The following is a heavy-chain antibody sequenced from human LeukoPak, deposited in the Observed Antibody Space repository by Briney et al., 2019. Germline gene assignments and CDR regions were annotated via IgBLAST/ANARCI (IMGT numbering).Heavy chain of an antibody. D-gene: IGHD5-12*01. Sequence: PSETLSLTCAVYGGSFSGYYWNWIRQPPGKGLEWIGEINHSGSTNYNPSLKSRVTISVDTSKNQFSLKLSSVTAADTAVYYCARGLVDYSGYDFSHYFDYWGQGTLVTVSS. V-gene: IGHV4-34*01. CDR2: INHSGST. J-gene: IGHJ4*02. CDR3: ARGLVDYSGYDFSHYFDY. CDR1: GGSFSGYY.